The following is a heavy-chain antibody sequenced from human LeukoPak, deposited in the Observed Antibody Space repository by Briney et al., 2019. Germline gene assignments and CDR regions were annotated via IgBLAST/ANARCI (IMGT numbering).Heavy chain of an antibody. J-gene: IGHJ4*02. V-gene: IGHV4-34*01. Sequence: PSETLSLTCAVYGGSFSGYYWSWIRQSPDKGLEWIGEINHSGRTNYNPSLKSRVTISVDTSKNQFSLKLSSVTAADTAVYYCARYREVGATVDYWGQGTLVTVSS. CDR2: INHSGRT. CDR1: GGSFSGYY. D-gene: IGHD1-26*01. CDR3: ARYREVGATVDY.